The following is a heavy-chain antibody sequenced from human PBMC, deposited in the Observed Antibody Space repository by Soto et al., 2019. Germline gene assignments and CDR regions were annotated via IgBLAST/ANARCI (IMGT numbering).Heavy chain of an antibody. CDR1: GGSISSYY. J-gene: IGHJ4*02. CDR2: IYYSGST. Sequence: SETLSLTCTVSGGSISSYYWSWIRQPPGKGLEWIGYIYYSGSTNYNPSLKSRVTISVDTSKNQFSLKMSSVTAADTALYYCASSRGYDSSGLDYWGQGTLVTVSS. D-gene: IGHD5-12*01. CDR3: ASSRGYDSSGLDY. V-gene: IGHV4-59*01.